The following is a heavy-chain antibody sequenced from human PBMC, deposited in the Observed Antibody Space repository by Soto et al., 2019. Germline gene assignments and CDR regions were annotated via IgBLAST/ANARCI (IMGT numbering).Heavy chain of an antibody. CDR3: AREGGESSDGLYYFDS. CDR2: IYYSGNT. V-gene: IGHV4-30-4*01. J-gene: IGHJ4*02. Sequence: QVQLQESGPGLVKPSQTLSLPCTVSGGSTSSDNYWRWIRQPPGKGLEWIGHIYYSGNTDYNPSLKSRRARAIDTSKNQFSLKLSSVTAADTAVYFWAREGGESSDGLYYFDSWGQGSLVTVSS. D-gene: IGHD3-16*01. CDR1: GGSTSSDNY.